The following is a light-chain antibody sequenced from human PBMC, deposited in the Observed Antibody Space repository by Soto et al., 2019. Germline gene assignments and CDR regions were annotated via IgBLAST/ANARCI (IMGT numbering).Light chain of an antibody. Sequence: QSVLTQPASVSGSPGQSITISCTGTSSDVGGYNYVSWYQHHPGKAPELMIFEVSNRPSGVSHRFSGSKSGNTASLTISGRQTEDEGDYYCSSYTSSSTRVFGTGTKLTVL. CDR3: SSYTSSSTRV. J-gene: IGLJ1*01. CDR1: SSDVGGYNY. V-gene: IGLV2-14*01. CDR2: EVS.